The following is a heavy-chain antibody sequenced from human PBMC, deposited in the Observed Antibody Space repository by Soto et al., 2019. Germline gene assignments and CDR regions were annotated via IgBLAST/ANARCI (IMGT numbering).Heavy chain of an antibody. CDR1: GFTFSSYG. Sequence: QVQLVESGGGVVQPGRSLRLYYAASGFTFSSYGMHWVRQAPGKGLEWVAVISYDGSNKYYADSVKGRFTISRDNSKNTLYLQMNSLRAEDTAVYYCAGRNPTDYWGQGTLVTVSS. CDR2: ISYDGSNK. J-gene: IGHJ4*02. CDR3: AGRNPTDY. V-gene: IGHV3-30*03. D-gene: IGHD1-1*01.